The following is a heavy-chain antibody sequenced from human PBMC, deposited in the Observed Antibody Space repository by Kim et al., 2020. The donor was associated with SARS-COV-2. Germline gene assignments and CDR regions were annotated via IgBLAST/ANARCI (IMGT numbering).Heavy chain of an antibody. D-gene: IGHD2-2*01. CDR3: ARRSQLAHVPFDY. J-gene: IGHJ4*02. V-gene: IGHV5-51*01. CDR1: GYRFTSYW. Sequence: GESLKISCKGSGYRFTSYWIGWVRQMPGKGLEWMGIIYPGDSDTRYSPSFQGQVTISVDKSISTAYLQRSSLKASDTAMYYCARRSQLAHVPFDYWGQGTLVTVSS. CDR2: IYPGDSDT.